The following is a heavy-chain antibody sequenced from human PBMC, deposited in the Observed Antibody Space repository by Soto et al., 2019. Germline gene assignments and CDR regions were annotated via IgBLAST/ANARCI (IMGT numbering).Heavy chain of an antibody. V-gene: IGHV1-8*01. CDR3: ARGCESDYDFWSAFAYGMDV. D-gene: IGHD3-3*01. CDR1: GYTFTSYD. J-gene: IGHJ6*02. Sequence: ASVKVSCKASGYTFTSYDINWVRQATGQGLEWMGWMNPNSGNTGYAQKFQGRVTMTRNTSISTAYMELSSLRSEDTAVYYCARGCESDYDFWSAFAYGMDVWGQGTTVTVYS. CDR2: MNPNSGNT.